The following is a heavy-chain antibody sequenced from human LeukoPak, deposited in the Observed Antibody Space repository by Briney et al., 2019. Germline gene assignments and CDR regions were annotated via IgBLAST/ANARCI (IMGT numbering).Heavy chain of an antibody. V-gene: IGHV3-30*18. CDR2: ISNDGNNK. CDR1: GFPFSTYG. D-gene: IGHD1-14*01. J-gene: IGHJ4*02. CDR3: AKAITGTTFDY. Sequence: GGSLRLSCAASGFPFSTYGMHWVRQAPGKGLEWVAAISNDGNNKFYADSVKGRFTISRDNPKNTMNLQMNSLRAEDTAVYYCAKAITGTTFDYWGQGTLVTVSS.